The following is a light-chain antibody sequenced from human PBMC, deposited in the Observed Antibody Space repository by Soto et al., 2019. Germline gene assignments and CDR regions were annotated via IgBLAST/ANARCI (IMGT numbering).Light chain of an antibody. V-gene: IGLV2-8*01. J-gene: IGLJ2*01. CDR2: EVS. Sequence: QSVLTQPPSASESPGQSVTISCTGTSSDVGGYNYVSWYQQHPGKAPKLMIYEVSKRPSGVPDRLSGSKSGNTASLTVSGLQVEDEADYYCASYTGSDTLVFGGGTKVTVL. CDR3: ASYTGSDTLV. CDR1: SSDVGGYNY.